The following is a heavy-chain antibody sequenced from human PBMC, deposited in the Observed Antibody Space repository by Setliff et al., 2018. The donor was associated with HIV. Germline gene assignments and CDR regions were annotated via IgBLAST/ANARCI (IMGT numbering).Heavy chain of an antibody. CDR3: ARGNYYDSSVWVGPDV. J-gene: IGHJ6*04. V-gene: IGHV1-2*02. CDR2: INPHSGGT. Sequence: ASVKVSCKASGYTFTGYYIYWVRQAPGQGLEWMGWINPHSGGTNYAQKFQGRVTMTRDTSISTASMELSRLRSDDTAVYYCARGNYYDSSVWVGPDVWGKGTTVTVSS. D-gene: IGHD3-22*01. CDR1: GYTFTGYY.